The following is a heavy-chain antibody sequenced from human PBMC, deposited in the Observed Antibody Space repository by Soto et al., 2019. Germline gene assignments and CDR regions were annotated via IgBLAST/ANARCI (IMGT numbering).Heavy chain of an antibody. J-gene: IGHJ5*02. CDR3: VKASTYSSSQGWFDP. CDR2: ISWNSGNI. Sequence: GGSLRLSCAASGFSFDGYAMNWVRQPPGKGLEWVSGISWNSGNIDYADSVKGRFTISRDNAKNSLYLQMNSLRAEDTALYYCVKASTYSSSQGWFDPWGQGTMVTVSS. V-gene: IGHV3-9*01. CDR1: GFSFDGYA. D-gene: IGHD6-6*01.